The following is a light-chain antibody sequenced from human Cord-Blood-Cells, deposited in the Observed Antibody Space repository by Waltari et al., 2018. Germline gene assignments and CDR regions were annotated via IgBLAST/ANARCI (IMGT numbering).Light chain of an antibody. CDR2: GAS. V-gene: IGKV3-20*01. Sequence: EIVLTQSPGTLSLSPGERATLSCRASQSVSSSYLAWYQQKPGQAPRLLIYGASSRATGLPERFSGSGSGTDFPLTISRLEPEDFAVYYCQQYGSSPFGGGTKVEIK. CDR1: QSVSSSY. CDR3: QQYGSSP. J-gene: IGKJ4*01.